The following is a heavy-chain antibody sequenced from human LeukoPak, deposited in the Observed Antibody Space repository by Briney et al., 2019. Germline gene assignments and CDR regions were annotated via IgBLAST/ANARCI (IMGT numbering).Heavy chain of an antibody. CDR2: IRSKAYGGTT. CDR3: TRAESESLVDYYGSGSYYKADY. J-gene: IGHJ4*02. V-gene: IGHV3-49*03. D-gene: IGHD3-10*01. Sequence: GGSLRLSCTASGFTFGDYAMSWFRQAPGKGLEWVGFIRSKAYGGTTEYAASVKGRFTISRDDSKSIAYLQMNSLKTEDTAVYYCTRAESESLVDYYGSGSYYKADYWGQGTLVTVSS. CDR1: GFTFGDYA.